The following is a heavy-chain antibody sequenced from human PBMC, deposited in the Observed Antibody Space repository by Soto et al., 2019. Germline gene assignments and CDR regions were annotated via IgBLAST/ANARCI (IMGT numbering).Heavy chain of an antibody. CDR1: GGTFSSYA. D-gene: IGHD3-22*01. CDR2: IIPIFGTA. J-gene: IGHJ5*02. V-gene: IGHV1-69*01. CDR3: ARDGSGYYDSSGYYRS. Sequence: QVQLVQSGAEVKKPGSSVKVSCTASGGTFSSYAISWVRQAPGQGLEWMGGIIPIFGTANYAQKFQGRVTITADDSTSTAYMELSSLRAEDRAVYYCARDGSGYYDSSGYYRSWGQGTLVTVSS.